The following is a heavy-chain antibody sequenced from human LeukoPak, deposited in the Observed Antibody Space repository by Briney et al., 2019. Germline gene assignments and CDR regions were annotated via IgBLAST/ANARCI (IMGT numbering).Heavy chain of an antibody. CDR3: ARWSGDYSFDY. Sequence: SETLSLTCTVSGGSISSYYWSWIRQPAGKGLEWIGRIHTSGYTNSNPSLKSRVTMSVDTSKNQFSLRLSSVTAADTAVYYCARWSGDYSFDYWGQGTLVTVSS. J-gene: IGHJ4*02. D-gene: IGHD3-3*01. CDR2: IHTSGYT. V-gene: IGHV4-4*07. CDR1: GGSISSYY.